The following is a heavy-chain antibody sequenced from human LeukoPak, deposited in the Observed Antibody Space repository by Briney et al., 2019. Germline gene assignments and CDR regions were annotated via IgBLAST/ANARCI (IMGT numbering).Heavy chain of an antibody. J-gene: IGHJ4*01. CDR3: ARDGTYSSSWVDY. V-gene: IGHV4-4*07. D-gene: IGHD6-13*01. Sequence: SETLSLTCTVSGGSISSYYWSWMPQPAGKGLECIGRIYTSGSTNYNPSLKSRITMSADTSKNQSSLKLRSGPRADTAVYYCARDGTYSSSWVDYWGQGTVVTASS. CDR1: GGSISSYY. CDR2: IYTSGST.